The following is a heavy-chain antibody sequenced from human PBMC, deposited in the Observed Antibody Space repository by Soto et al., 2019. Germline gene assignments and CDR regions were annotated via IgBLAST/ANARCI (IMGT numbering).Heavy chain of an antibody. D-gene: IGHD5-12*01. CDR2: IYWDGDK. Sequence: SGPTLVNPTQTLTLTCTFSGFSLGTNGVGVGWIRQPPGKALEWLALIYWDGDKRYSPSLKSRLTITKDTSKNQVVFTMTNMDPVDTATYYCVRTVYSGYDSGHYYYYYGMDVWGQGTTVTVSS. J-gene: IGHJ6*02. V-gene: IGHV2-5*02. CDR1: GFSLGTNGVG. CDR3: VRTVYSGYDSGHYYYYYGMDV.